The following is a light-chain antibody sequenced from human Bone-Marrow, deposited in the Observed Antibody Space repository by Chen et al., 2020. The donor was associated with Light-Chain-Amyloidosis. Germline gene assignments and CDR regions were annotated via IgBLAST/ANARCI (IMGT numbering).Light chain of an antibody. CDR3: SSYTITNTLV. CDR2: EVT. CDR1: RSDVGGVNH. J-gene: IGLJ1*01. V-gene: IGLV2-14*01. Sequence: QSALTQPASVSGSPGHSIPISSTGTRSDVGGVNHVSWYQQHPDKAPKLMIYEVTNRPSWVPDRCSGSKSDNTDSLTISGLQTEDEADYCCSSYTITNTLVVGSGTRVPVL.